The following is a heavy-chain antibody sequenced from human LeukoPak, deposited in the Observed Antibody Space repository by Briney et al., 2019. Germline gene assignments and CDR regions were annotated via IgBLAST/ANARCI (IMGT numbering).Heavy chain of an antibody. CDR1: GYTFTGYY. J-gene: IGHJ4*02. V-gene: IGHV1-69*02. CDR2: IIPILGIA. D-gene: IGHD5-24*01. Sequence: GASVKVSCKASGYTFTGYYMHWVRQAPGQGLEWMGRIIPILGIANYAQKFQGRVTITADKSTSTAYMELSSLRSEDTAVYYCARSRDGYRDGFDYWGQGTLVTVSS. CDR3: ARSRDGYRDGFDY.